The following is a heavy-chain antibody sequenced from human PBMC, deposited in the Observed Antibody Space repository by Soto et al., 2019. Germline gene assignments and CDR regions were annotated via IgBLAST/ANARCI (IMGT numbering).Heavy chain of an antibody. CDR1: GYTFTSYG. Sequence: ASVKVSCKASGYTFTSYGISWVRQAPGQGLEWMGWISAYNGNTNYAQKLQGRVTMTTDTSTSTAYMELRSLRSDDTAVYYCARDEPIYGDYEYYGMDVWGQGTTVTVSS. D-gene: IGHD4-17*01. V-gene: IGHV1-18*01. J-gene: IGHJ6*02. CDR3: ARDEPIYGDYEYYGMDV. CDR2: ISAYNGNT.